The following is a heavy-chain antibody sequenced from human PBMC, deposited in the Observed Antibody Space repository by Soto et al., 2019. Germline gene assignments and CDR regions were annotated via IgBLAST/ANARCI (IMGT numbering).Heavy chain of an antibody. V-gene: IGHV4-59*01. CDR2: IYYLGST. CDR1: GASMSEYF. CDR3: ARDGYDGSGSPYPAF. J-gene: IGHJ4*02. Sequence: TLSLTCTVSGASMSEYFWSWIRQSPGKGLEWIGYIYYLGSTDYNPSLKSRVTISVDTSKRQFSLRLTSVTAADTAVYYCARDGYDGSGSPYPAFWGPGTQVTVSS. D-gene: IGHD3-10*01.